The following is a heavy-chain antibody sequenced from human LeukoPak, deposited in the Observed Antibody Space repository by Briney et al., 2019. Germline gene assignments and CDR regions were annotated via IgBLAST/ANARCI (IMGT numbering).Heavy chain of an antibody. D-gene: IGHD2-2*01. CDR3: AKPYGSRDPNFDH. J-gene: IGHJ4*02. V-gene: IGHV3-30*18. CDR1: GFTFSSYG. Sequence: SGGSLRLSCGASGFTFSSYGMHWVRQAPGKGLEWVAVMSYDGSNKYYADSVKGRFTISRDNSKDTLYLQMNTLRVEDTAVYYCAKPYGSRDPNFDHWGQGTLVTVSS. CDR2: MSYDGSNK.